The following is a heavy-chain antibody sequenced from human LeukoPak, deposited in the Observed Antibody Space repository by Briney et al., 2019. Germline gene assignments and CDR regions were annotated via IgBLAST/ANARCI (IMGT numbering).Heavy chain of an antibody. D-gene: IGHD6-13*01. CDR3: ARAPPQYSSSWYRRDYYYYMDV. V-gene: IGHV3-74*01. Sequence: GGSLRLSCAASGFTFSSYWMHWVRQAPGKGLVWVSRINSDGSSTSYADSVKGRFTISRDNAKNTLYLQMNSLRAEDTAVYYCARAPPQYSSSWYRRDYYYYMDVRGKGTTVTVSS. J-gene: IGHJ6*03. CDR1: GFTFSSYW. CDR2: INSDGSST.